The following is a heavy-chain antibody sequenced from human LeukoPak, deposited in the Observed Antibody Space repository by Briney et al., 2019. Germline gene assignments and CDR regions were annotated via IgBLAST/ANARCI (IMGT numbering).Heavy chain of an antibody. CDR3: ARDYYDSSGFWEAYYMVV. Sequence: GGSLRLSGAASGFTFSSYAMSWVRQAPGKGLEWVSAISGSGGSTYYADSVKGRFTISRDNSKNSLYLQMNSLRADDTAVYYCARDYYDSSGFWEAYYMVVWGKGTTVTVSS. V-gene: IGHV3-23*01. CDR2: ISGSGGST. J-gene: IGHJ6*03. D-gene: IGHD3-22*01. CDR1: GFTFSSYA.